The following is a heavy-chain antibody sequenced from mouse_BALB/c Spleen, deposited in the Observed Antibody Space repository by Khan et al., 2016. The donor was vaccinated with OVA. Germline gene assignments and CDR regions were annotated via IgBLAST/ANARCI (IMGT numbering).Heavy chain of an antibody. D-gene: IGHD1-1*01. CDR1: GFSLTSYG. CDR3: AKFTPDYYSMDY. Sequence: VQLQESGPGLVAPSQSLSITCTVSGFSLTSYGVNWVRQPPGEGLEWLGVIWGDGSTNYHSTLKSRLIISKDSSKRQVFLTLNSLQTDDTATYXCAKFTPDYYSMDYWGQGTSVTVST. J-gene: IGHJ4*01. CDR2: IWGDGST. V-gene: IGHV2-3*01.